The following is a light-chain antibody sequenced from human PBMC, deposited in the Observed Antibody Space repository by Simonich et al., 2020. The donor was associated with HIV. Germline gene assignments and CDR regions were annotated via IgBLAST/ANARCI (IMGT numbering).Light chain of an antibody. CDR1: SSDVGGYNY. CDR2: DVS. Sequence: SALTQPASVSGSPGQSLTTSCTGTSSDVGGYNYFSWYQQHPGKAPKLMIYDVSNRPSGVSNRFSGSKSGNTASLTISGLQAEDEADYYCSSYTSSSTWVFGGGTKLTVL. J-gene: IGLJ3*02. V-gene: IGLV2-14*03. CDR3: SSYTSSSTWV.